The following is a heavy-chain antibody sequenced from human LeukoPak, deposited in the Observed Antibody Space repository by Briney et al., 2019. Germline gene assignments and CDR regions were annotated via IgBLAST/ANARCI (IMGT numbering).Heavy chain of an antibody. D-gene: IGHD6-19*01. J-gene: IGHJ4*02. CDR1: GYTFTDYY. V-gene: IGHV1-2*02. CDR2: IYPNRGGT. CDR3: ARLSGISSGWRTFDY. Sequence: ASVKVSCKGSGYTFTDYYMHWVRQAPGQGLEWMGWIYPNRGGTNYAQKFQGRVTMTRDTSINTAYMELSRLRSDDTAVYYCARLSGISSGWRTFDYWGQGTLVTVSS.